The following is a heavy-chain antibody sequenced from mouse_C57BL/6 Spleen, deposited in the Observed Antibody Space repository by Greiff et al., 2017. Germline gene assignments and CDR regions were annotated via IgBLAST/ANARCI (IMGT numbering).Heavy chain of an antibody. D-gene: IGHD2-5*01. CDR3: ARGVYYSNFYAMDY. CDR2: IYPGSGST. CDR1: GYTFTSYW. V-gene: IGHV1-55*01. J-gene: IGHJ4*01. Sequence: VQLQQSGAELVKPGASVKMSCKASGYTFTSYWITWVKQRPGQGLEWIGDIYPGSGSTNYNEKFKSKATLTVDTSSSTAYMQLSSLTSEDSAVYYCARGVYYSNFYAMDYWGQGTSVTVSS.